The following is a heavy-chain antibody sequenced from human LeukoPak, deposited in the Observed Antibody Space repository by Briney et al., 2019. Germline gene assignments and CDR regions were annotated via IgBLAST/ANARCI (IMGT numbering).Heavy chain of an antibody. CDR1: GGSFSGYY. D-gene: IGHD4/OR15-4a*01. CDR3: ARQNYGAAPLRY. V-gene: IGHV4-34*01. Sequence: SETLSLTCAVYGGSFSGYYWSWIRQPPGKGLEWIGEINHSGSTNYNPSLKSRVTISVDTSKNQLSLKLSSVTAADTAVYYCARQNYGAAPLRYWGQGTLVTVSS. J-gene: IGHJ4*02. CDR2: INHSGST.